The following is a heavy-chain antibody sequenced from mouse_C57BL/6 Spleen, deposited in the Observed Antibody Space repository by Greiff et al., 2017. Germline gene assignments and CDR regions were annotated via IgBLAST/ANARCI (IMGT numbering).Heavy chain of an antibody. CDR1: GYTFTDYY. CDR2: INPYNGGT. V-gene: IGHV1-19*01. J-gene: IGHJ4*01. D-gene: IGHD1-1*01. Sequence: EVQLQQSGPVLVKPGASVKMSCKASGYTFTDYYMNWVKQSHGKSLEWIGVINPYNGGTSYNQKFKGKATWTVDKSSSTAYMELNRLTSEDSAVYYGARSTVVANYYAMDYWGQGTSVTVSS. CDR3: ARSTVVANYYAMDY.